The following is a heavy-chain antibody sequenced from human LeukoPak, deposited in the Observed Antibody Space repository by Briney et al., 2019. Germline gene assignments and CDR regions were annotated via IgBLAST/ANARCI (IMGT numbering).Heavy chain of an antibody. J-gene: IGHJ5*02. CDR2: IWYDGSNK. Sequence: GGSLRLSCAASGFTFSSYGMHWVRQAPGKGLEWVAVIWYDGSNKYYADSVRGRFTISRDNSKNTLYLQMNSLRAEDTAVYYCARDSSPGYCSGGSCLFDPWGQGTLVTVSS. V-gene: IGHV3-33*01. CDR1: GFTFSSYG. D-gene: IGHD2-15*01. CDR3: ARDSSPGYCSGGSCLFDP.